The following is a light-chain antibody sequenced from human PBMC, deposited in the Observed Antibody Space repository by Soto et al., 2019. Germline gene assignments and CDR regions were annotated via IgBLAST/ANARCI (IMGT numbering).Light chain of an antibody. CDR2: GAS. CDR1: QSVSSN. Sequence: EIVMTQSPATLSVSPGERATLSCRASQSVSSNLAWYQQKPGQAPRLLIYGASTRATGIPARFSGSGSGTAFTLTISSLQSADFAVYYYQQYNNWPPWTFGQGTKVEIK. V-gene: IGKV3-15*01. J-gene: IGKJ1*01. CDR3: QQYNNWPPWT.